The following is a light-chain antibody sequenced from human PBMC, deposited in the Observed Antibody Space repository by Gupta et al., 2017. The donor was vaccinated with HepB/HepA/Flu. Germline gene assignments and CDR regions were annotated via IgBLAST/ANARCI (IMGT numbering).Light chain of an antibody. V-gene: IGKV1-5*01. J-gene: IGKJ1*01. CDR1: QGISTC. CDR2: DAS. Sequence: DIQLTQSPSILSASVGDRVTITCRASQGISTCLAWYQQKPGKAPKLLIYDASRVEGGVPSRFSGSGSGTEFTLTISSRQPEDFASYYCEQEDSSPCTFGQGTKVDVK. CDR3: EQEDSSPCT.